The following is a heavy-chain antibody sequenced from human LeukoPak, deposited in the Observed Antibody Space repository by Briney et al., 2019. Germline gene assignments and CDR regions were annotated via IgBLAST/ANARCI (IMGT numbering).Heavy chain of an antibody. CDR2: MYYNGIT. CDR3: ARRVHSSSWSSYFDY. V-gene: IGHV4-59*11. D-gene: IGHD6-13*01. J-gene: IGHJ4*02. Sequence: SETLSLTCTVSGGSISSHYWNWIRQSPEKGLEWIGFMYYNGITDYSPSLKSRVTISVDRSKNQFSLILSSVTATDTAVYYCARRVHSSSWSSYFDYWGQETLVTVSS. CDR1: GGSISSHY.